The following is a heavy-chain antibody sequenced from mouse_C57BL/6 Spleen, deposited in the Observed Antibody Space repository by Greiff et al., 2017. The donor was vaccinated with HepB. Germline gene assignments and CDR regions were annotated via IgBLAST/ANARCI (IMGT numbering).Heavy chain of an antibody. D-gene: IGHD2-3*01. Sequence: QVQLQQPGAELVKPGASVKLSCKASGYTFTSYWMHWVKQRPGQGLEWIGMIHPNSGSTNYNEKFKSKATLTVDKSSSTAYMQLSSLTSEDSAVYYCARSYDGYSFDVWGTGTTVTVSS. J-gene: IGHJ1*03. CDR1: GYTFTSYW. CDR2: IHPNSGST. CDR3: ARSYDGYSFDV. V-gene: IGHV1-64*01.